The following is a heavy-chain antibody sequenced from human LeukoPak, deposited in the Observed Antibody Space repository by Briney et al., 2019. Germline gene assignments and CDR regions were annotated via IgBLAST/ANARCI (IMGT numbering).Heavy chain of an antibody. J-gene: IGHJ4*02. D-gene: IGHD3-10*01. V-gene: IGHV3-21*01. CDR1: GFTFSSYN. CDR3: ARGAYYYGSGSYSFQIDN. CDR2: ITRSSSNI. Sequence: PGGSLRLSCAASGFTFSSYNMNWVRQAPGKGLEWVSSITRSSSNIYYADSAKGRFTISRDNAQNSLYLQMNSLRAEDTAVYYCARGAYYYGSGSYSFQIDNWGQGTLVTVSS.